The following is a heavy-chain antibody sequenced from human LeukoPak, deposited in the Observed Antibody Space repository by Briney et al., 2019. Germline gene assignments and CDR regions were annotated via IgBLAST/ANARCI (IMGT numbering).Heavy chain of an antibody. CDR1: GFTFSSYW. CDR2: INHNGNVN. Sequence: GGSLRLSCAASGFTFSSYWMNWARQAPGKGLEWVASINHNGNVNYYVDSVKGRFTISRDNAKNSLYLQMNSLRAEDTAVYYCASEYSSGWYLGYWGQGTLVTVSS. CDR3: ASEYSSGWYLGY. V-gene: IGHV3-7*03. D-gene: IGHD6-19*01. J-gene: IGHJ4*02.